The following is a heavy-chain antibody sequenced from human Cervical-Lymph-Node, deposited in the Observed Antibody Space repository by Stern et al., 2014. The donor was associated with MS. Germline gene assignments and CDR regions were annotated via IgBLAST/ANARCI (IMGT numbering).Heavy chain of an antibody. D-gene: IGHD3-16*01. J-gene: IGHJ6*02. CDR1: GGNFHMYT. CDR2: VLASLGIP. CDR3: ARRCNYGPRAAQPMDV. Sequence: QVQLEQSGAALKKPGPSVTLSCKASGGNFHMYTINWMRQAPGPGNEWVGPVLASLGIPNYAQRFHGRVTITRSTGVAYLQVDSLTSDDTAVYYCARRCNYGPRAAQPMDVWGQGTTVTV. V-gene: IGHV1-69*09.